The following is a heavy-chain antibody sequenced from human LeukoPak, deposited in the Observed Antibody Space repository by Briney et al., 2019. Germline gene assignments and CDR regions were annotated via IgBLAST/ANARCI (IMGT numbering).Heavy chain of an antibody. J-gene: IGHJ4*02. CDR1: GLTFSSYA. V-gene: IGHV3-23*01. Sequence: GGSLRLSCAASGLTFSSYAMSWVRQAPGMGLEWVSAISASGGSTYYADSVKGRFTISRDNSKSTLYLQMNTLRAEDTAVYYCAKRIAAAGPYFDYWGQGTLVTVSS. D-gene: IGHD6-13*01. CDR3: AKRIAAAGPYFDY. CDR2: ISASGGST.